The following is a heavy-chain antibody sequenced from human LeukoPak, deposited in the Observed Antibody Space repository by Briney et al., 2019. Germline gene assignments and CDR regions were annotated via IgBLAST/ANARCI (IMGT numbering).Heavy chain of an antibody. CDR3: ARGPVVVAAPQPWFDP. CDR2: IIPIFGTA. V-gene: IGHV1-69*06. Sequence: ASVKVSCTASGCTFSSYAISWVRQAPGQGLEWMAGIIPIFGTANYAQKFQGRVTITGDKSTNTAYMEMSSLRAEDTAVYYCARGPVVVAAPQPWFDPWGQGTLVTVSS. J-gene: IGHJ5*02. CDR1: GCTFSSYA. D-gene: IGHD2-15*01.